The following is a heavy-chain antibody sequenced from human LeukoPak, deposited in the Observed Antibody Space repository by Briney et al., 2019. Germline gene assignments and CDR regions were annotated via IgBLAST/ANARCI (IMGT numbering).Heavy chain of an antibody. CDR1: GGSISSGGYY. CDR3: ARVLRDGHNDPFDN. D-gene: IGHD5-24*01. J-gene: IGHJ3*02. CDR2: IYYSGST. Sequence: SETLSLTCTVSGGSISSGGYYWSWIRQHPGKGLEWIGYIYYSGSTYYSPSLKSRVTLSVDTSKNHFSLRLTSVTAADAAVYYCARVLRDGHNDPFDNWGQGTLVTVSS. V-gene: IGHV4-31*03.